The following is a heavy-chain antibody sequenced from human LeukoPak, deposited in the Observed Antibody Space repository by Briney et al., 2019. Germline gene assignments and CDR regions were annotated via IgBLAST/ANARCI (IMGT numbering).Heavy chain of an antibody. CDR1: GFTFGTYG. CDR2: IWYDGSDK. CDR3: AKCTSSGWYDLFDY. D-gene: IGHD6-19*01. Sequence: GGSLRLSCAASGFTFGTYGMHWVRQAPGKGLEWVAVIWYDGSDKYHADSVKGRFTISRDNSKNTLYLQMNSLRAEDTAVYYCAKCTSSGWYDLFDYWGQGTLVTVSS. V-gene: IGHV3-33*06. J-gene: IGHJ4*02.